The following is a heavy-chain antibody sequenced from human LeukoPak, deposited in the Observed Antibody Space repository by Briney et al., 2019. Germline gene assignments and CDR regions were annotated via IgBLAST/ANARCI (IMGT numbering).Heavy chain of an antibody. D-gene: IGHD3-22*01. CDR1: GFTFSSHL. J-gene: IGHJ4*02. CDR2: ISSSSSYI. CDR3: AENYYDSSGLFDY. V-gene: IGHV3-21*01. Sequence: GGSLRLSCAASGFTFSSHLMHWVRQAPGKGLEWVSSISSSSSYIYYADSVKGRFTISRDNAKNSLYLQMNSLRAEDTAVYYCAENYYDSSGLFDYWGQGTLVTVSS.